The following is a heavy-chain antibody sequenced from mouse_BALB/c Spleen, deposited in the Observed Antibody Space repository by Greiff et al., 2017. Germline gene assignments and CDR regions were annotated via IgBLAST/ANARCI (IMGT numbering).Heavy chain of an antibody. CDR3: ARQLGLRGYAMDY. J-gene: IGHJ4*01. Sequence: VQLVESGPGLVAPSQSLSITCTVSGFSLTSYGVHWVRQPPGKGLEWLGVIWAGGSTNYNSALMSRLSISKDNSKSQVFLKMNSLQTDDTAMYYCARQLGLRGYAMDYWGQGTSVTVSS. CDR2: IWAGGST. D-gene: IGHD3-1*01. CDR1: GFSLTSYG. V-gene: IGHV2-9*02.